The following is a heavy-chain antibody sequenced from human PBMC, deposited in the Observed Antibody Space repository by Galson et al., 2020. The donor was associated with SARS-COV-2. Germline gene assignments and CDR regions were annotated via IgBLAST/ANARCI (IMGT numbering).Heavy chain of an antibody. Sequence: GGSLRLSCAASEFTFGTNGMTWVRQAAAKGLEWVAGVSGRTGRMYYADSVRGRFTISRDNFKNTLSMKMNNLSADDTAVYYCARAAGNYWHFDLWGRGTQVTVSS. CDR1: EFTFGTNG. V-gene: IGHV3-23*01. CDR3: ARAAGNYWHFDL. J-gene: IGHJ2*01. CDR2: VSGRTGRM. D-gene: IGHD6-19*01.